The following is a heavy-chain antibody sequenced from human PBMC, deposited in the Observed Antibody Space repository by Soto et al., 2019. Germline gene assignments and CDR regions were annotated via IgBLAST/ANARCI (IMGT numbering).Heavy chain of an antibody. CDR1: GFSFNTYD. D-gene: IGHD2-21*01. V-gene: IGHV3-30*18. Sequence: QVQLVESGGGVVQPGRSLRLSRAASGFSFNTYDIHWVLQATGKGLERVTGITYDGSNSYYAESVKGRFTISRDSSKDMLSLQMISVRAEDTAVYYWAKPCVAGLYWYVDRWGPGTLVTVSS. CDR3: AKPCVAGLYWYVDR. J-gene: IGHJ2*01. CDR2: ITYDGSNS.